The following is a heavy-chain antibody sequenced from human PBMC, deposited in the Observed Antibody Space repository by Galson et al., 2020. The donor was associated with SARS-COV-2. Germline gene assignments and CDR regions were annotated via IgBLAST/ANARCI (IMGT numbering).Heavy chain of an antibody. CDR2: ISYDGSNK. D-gene: IGHD2-21*02. CDR3: PREAYCGCDCYSVFGY. CDR1: GFTFSSYG. Sequence: GGSLRPSCAASGFTFSSYGMHWVRQAPGKGLEWVAVISYDGSNKYYADSVKGRFTISRDNSKNTLYLQMNSLKAEDTAVYYCPREAYCGCDCYSVFGYWGQGTLVTFSS. J-gene: IGHJ4*02. V-gene: IGHV3-30*03.